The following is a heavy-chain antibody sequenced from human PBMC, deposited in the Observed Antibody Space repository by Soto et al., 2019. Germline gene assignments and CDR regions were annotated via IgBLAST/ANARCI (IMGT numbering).Heavy chain of an antibody. J-gene: IGHJ6*03. V-gene: IGHV4-59*08. CDR3: ARRNLVIAAAALYYCYMDV. CDR2: IYYSGST. D-gene: IGHD6-13*01. Sequence: QVQLQESGPGLVKPSETLSLTCTVSGGSISSYYWSWIRQPPGKGLEWIGYIYYSGSTNYNPSLKSRVTISVDTSKNQFSLKLSSVTAADTAVYYCARRNLVIAAAALYYCYMDVWGKGTTVTVSS. CDR1: GGSISSYY.